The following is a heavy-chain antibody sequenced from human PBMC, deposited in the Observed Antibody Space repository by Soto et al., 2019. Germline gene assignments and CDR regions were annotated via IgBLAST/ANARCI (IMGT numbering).Heavy chain of an antibody. J-gene: IGHJ3*02. D-gene: IGHD6-19*01. V-gene: IGHV3-9*01. CDR2: ISWNSGSI. CDR1: GFTFDDYA. Sequence: EVQLVESGGGLVQPGRSLRLSCVASGFTFDDYAMHWVRQAPGKGLEWVSGISWNSGSIGYADSVKGRFTISRDNAKKSLYVQMNSLRAEDTALYYCAKDNKRGFSVAVDAFDIWGQGTMVTVSS. CDR3: AKDNKRGFSVAVDAFDI.